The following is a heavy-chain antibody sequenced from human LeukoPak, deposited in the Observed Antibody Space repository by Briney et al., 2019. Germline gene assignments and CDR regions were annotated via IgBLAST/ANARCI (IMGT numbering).Heavy chain of an antibody. CDR3: AKGSGFVTYYFDY. V-gene: IGHV3-48*03. CDR2: ISGSGSTI. J-gene: IGHJ4*02. CDR1: GLTFSSYE. D-gene: IGHD2-21*02. Sequence: GGSLRLSCAASGLTFSSYEMNWVRQAPGKGLEWVSYISGSGSTIHYADSVKGRFTISRDNAKNSLYLQMNSLRAEDTAVYYCAKGSGFVTYYFDYWGQGTLVTVSS.